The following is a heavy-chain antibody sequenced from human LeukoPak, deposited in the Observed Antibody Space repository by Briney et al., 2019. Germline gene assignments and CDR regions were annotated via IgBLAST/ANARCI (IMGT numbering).Heavy chain of an antibody. D-gene: IGHD3-10*01. V-gene: IGHV3-7*01. CDR3: ARRSGVRVTYYYYYFYMDV. Sequence: PGGSLRLSCAASGFTFSSYWMSWVRQAPGEGLEWVANINQDGGEKYYVDSVKGRFTISRDNAKKSLYLQMNSLRAEDTAVYYCARRSGVRVTYYYYYFYMDVWGKGTTVTVSS. J-gene: IGHJ6*03. CDR1: GFTFSSYW. CDR2: INQDGGEK.